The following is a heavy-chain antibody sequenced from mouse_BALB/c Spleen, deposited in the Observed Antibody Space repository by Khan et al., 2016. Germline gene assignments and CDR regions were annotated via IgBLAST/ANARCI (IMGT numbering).Heavy chain of an antibody. J-gene: IGHJ2*01. CDR2: ISYDGSN. V-gene: IGHV3-6*02. CDR1: GYSITSGYY. CDR3: ARDY. Sequence: EVELVESGPGLVKPSQSLSLTCSVTGYSITSGYYWNWIRQFPGNKLEWMGYISYDGSNNYNPSLKNRISITRDTSKNQFFLKLNSVTTEDTATYYCARDYWCHGTTLTVSS.